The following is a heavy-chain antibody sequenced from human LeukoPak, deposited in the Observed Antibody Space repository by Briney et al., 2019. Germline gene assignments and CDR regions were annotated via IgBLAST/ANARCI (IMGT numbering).Heavy chain of an antibody. CDR2: IYSGGKI. V-gene: IGHV3-66*01. J-gene: IGHJ6*02. Sequence: GGSLRLSCAASGFTVSDNYMSWVRQAPGKGLEWVSLIYSGGKIYYAESVKGRFSMSRDNSKNTLYLQMSSLRVEDTALYFCARGLDCSGGSCFPEDYGMDVWGQGTTVTVSS. D-gene: IGHD2-15*01. CDR1: GFTVSDNY. CDR3: ARGLDCSGGSCFPEDYGMDV.